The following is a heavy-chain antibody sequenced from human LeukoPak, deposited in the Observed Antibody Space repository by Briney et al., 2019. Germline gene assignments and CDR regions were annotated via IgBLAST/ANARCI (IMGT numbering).Heavy chain of an antibody. CDR2: IYYSGST. CDR1: GGSISSSSYY. Sequence: PSETLSLTCTVSGGSISSSSYYWGWIRQPPGTGLEWIGSIYYSGSTCYNPSLKSRVTISVDTSKNQFPLKLSSVTAADTAVYYCARARRPGYSSSPWVFGYWGQGTLVTVSS. V-gene: IGHV4-39*06. J-gene: IGHJ4*02. CDR3: ARARRPGYSSSPWVFGY. D-gene: IGHD6-13*01.